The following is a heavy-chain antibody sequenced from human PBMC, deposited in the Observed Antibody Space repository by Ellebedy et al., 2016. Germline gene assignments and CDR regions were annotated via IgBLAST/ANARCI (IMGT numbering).Heavy chain of an antibody. CDR3: ARAPDFWSGYYRLDY. J-gene: IGHJ4*02. CDR1: GFTFSSYG. Sequence: GESLKISCAASGFTFSSYGMHWVRQAPGKGLEWVAVIWYDGSNKYYADSVKGRFTISRDNSKNTLYLQMNSLRAEDTAVYYCARAPDFWSGYYRLDYWGQGTLVTVSS. D-gene: IGHD3-3*01. CDR2: IWYDGSNK. V-gene: IGHV3-33*08.